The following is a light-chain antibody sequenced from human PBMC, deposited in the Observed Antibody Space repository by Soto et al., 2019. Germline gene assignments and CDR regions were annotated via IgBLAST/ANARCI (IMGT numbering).Light chain of an antibody. CDR3: SSYTSSSTPYV. CDR2: DVS. Sequence: QSVLTQPASVSGSPGQSITISCTGTSSDVGGYNYVSWYQQHPGKAPKLMIYDVSNRPSGVSKRFSGSKSGNTASLTISGLQAEDEADYYCSSYTSSSTPYVLGTGTKLTVL. CDR1: SSDVGGYNY. V-gene: IGLV2-14*01. J-gene: IGLJ1*01.